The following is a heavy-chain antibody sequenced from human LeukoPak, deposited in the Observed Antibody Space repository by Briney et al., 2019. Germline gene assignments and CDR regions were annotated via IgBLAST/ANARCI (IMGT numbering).Heavy chain of an antibody. V-gene: IGHV3-7*01. Sequence: GGSLRLSCAASGFTFSSYWMSWVRQAPGKGLEWAANIKQDGSEKYYVDSVKGRFTISRDNAKNSLYLQMNSLRAEDTAVYYCARDWIYYGSGSFGYWGQGTLVTVSS. CDR2: IKQDGSEK. D-gene: IGHD3-10*01. J-gene: IGHJ4*02. CDR3: ARDWIYYGSGSFGY. CDR1: GFTFSSYW.